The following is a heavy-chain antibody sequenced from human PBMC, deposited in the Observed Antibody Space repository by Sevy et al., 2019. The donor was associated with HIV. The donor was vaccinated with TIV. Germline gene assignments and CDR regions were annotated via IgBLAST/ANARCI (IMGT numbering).Heavy chain of an antibody. J-gene: IGHJ4*02. CDR3: ARDASHWNRVDY. CDR1: GFTFSSHW. Sequence: GGSLRLSCAASGFTFSSHWMHWVRQVPGKGLVWVSCSNNDGSGTSYADSVKGRFTISRDNAKNTLYLQMDSLRAEDTAFYYCARDASHWNRVDYWGQGTLVTVSS. CDR2: SNNDGSGT. V-gene: IGHV3-74*01. D-gene: IGHD1-1*01.